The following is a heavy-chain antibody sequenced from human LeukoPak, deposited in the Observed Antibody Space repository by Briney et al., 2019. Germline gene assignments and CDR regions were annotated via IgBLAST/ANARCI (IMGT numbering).Heavy chain of an antibody. CDR2: ISYDGNNK. J-gene: IGHJ4*02. D-gene: IGHD3-22*01. CDR1: GFTFSSYG. CDR3: ATGLYYYDSSHPESDY. Sequence: GGSLRLSCAASGFTFSSYGMHWVRQAPGKGLEWVAVISYDGNNKYYAESVKGRFTISRDNSKNTLYLQMNSLRAEDTAVYYCATGLYYYDSSHPESDYWGQGTLVTVSS. V-gene: IGHV3-30*03.